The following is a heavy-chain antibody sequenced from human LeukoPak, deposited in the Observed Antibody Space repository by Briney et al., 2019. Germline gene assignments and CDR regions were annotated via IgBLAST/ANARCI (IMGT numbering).Heavy chain of an antibody. CDR3: ARSRDYVWGSYRYRGAFDI. CDR1: GFTFSSYE. Sequence: GGSLRLSCAASGFTFSSYEMNWVRQAPGKGLEWVSYISSSSSTIYYADSVKGRFTISRDNAKNSLYLQMNSLRAEDTAVYYCARSRDYVWGSYRYRGAFDIWGQGTMVTVSS. D-gene: IGHD3-16*02. CDR2: ISSSSSTI. J-gene: IGHJ3*02. V-gene: IGHV3-48*03.